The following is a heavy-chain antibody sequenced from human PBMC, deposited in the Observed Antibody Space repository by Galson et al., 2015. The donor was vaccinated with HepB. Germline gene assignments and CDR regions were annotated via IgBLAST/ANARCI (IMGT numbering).Heavy chain of an antibody. CDR3: ATQTQWPAVDH. V-gene: IGHV3-11*01. CDR2: ISSYGNST. J-gene: IGHJ4*02. Sequence: SLRLSCATSGFTFRSYYMPWIRQAPGKGLEWLSDISSYGNSTSYSNSMKGRITISRDNSKNIVFLQMNSLTAEDTALYYGATQTQWPAVDHWGQGGLATV. D-gene: IGHD6-19*01. CDR1: GFTFRSYY.